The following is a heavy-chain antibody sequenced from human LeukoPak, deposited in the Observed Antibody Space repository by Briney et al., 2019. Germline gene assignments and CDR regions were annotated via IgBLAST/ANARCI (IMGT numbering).Heavy chain of an antibody. CDR3: ARPYYYDSRIDP. D-gene: IGHD3-22*01. V-gene: IGHV4-30-4*01. CDR1: GGAISCGDYY. J-gene: IGHJ5*02. Sequence: PTQTLSLTCTVSGGAISCGDYYWSWIRKPPGKGLEWIGYTYYSGSTYYNPSLKSRVTISVDTSKNQFSLKLSSVTAADTAVYYCARPYYYDSRIDPWGQGTRVTVSS. CDR2: TYYSGST.